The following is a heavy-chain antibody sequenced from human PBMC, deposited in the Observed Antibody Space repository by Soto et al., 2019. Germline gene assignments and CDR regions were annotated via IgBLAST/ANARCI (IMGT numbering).Heavy chain of an antibody. CDR3: ARDWPGGLCDGGLAFDI. V-gene: IGHV3-21*01. J-gene: IGHJ3*02. CDR2: ISSSSSYI. CDR1: GFTFSSYS. D-gene: IGHD3-10*02. Sequence: PGGSLRRSCAASGFTFSSYSMNWVRQAPGKGLEWVSSISSSSSYIYYADSVKGRFTISRDNAKNSLYLQMNSLRAEDTAVYYCARDWPGGLCDGGLAFDIWGQWTMVTVSS.